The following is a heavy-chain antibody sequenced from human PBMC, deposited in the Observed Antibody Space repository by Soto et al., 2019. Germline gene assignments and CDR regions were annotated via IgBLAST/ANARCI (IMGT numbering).Heavy chain of an antibody. CDR3: PRAAGVDTAMAVRFDY. CDR2: IYYSGST. D-gene: IGHD5-18*01. V-gene: IGHV4-30-4*01. Sequence: QVQLQESGPGLVKPSQTLSLTCTVSGGSISSGDYYWSWIRQPPGKGLEWIGYIYYSGSTYYNPSLKSRVTISVDTSKNQLSLKLSSVTAADTAVYYCPRAAGVDTAMAVRFDYWGQGTLVTVSS. J-gene: IGHJ4*02. CDR1: GGSISSGDYY.